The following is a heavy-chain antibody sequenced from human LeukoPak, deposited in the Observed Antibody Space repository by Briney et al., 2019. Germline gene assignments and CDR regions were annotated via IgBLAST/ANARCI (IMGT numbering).Heavy chain of an antibody. Sequence: PGGSLRLSCAASGFTFSNFAMSWVRQAPGKGLECVSLISANGGATYYADSVKGRFTISRDSSKSTLYLQMNSMRADDTAVYYCAKASGSPYYFDYWGQRTPVTVSS. J-gene: IGHJ4*02. D-gene: IGHD3-10*01. CDR2: ISANGGAT. CDR3: AKASGSPYYFDY. CDR1: GFTFSNFA. V-gene: IGHV3-23*01.